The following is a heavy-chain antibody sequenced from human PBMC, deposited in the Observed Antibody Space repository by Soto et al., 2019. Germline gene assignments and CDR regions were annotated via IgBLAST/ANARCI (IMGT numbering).Heavy chain of an antibody. D-gene: IGHD6-19*01. CDR2: ISYDGSNK. V-gene: IGHV3-30*18. J-gene: IGHJ4*02. Sequence: QVQLVESGGGVVQPGRSLRLSCAASGFTFSSYGMHWVRQAPGKGLEWVAVISYDGSNKYYADSVKGRFTISRDNSKNTLYLQMNSLRAEDTAVYYCAKLGAVAGTYGDYWGQGTLVTVSS. CDR3: AKLGAVAGTYGDY. CDR1: GFTFSSYG.